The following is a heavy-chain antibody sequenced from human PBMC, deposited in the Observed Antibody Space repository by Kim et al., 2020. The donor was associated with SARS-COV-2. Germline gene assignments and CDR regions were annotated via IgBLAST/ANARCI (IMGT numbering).Heavy chain of an antibody. J-gene: IGHJ4*02. D-gene: IGHD3-10*01. V-gene: IGHV4-34*01. CDR3: GSEYYFGSGSYNY. Sequence: YNPTLKSRLTISVDTSNSQFSLKLTSVTAADTAVYYCGSEYYFGSGSYNYWGQGTLVTVSS.